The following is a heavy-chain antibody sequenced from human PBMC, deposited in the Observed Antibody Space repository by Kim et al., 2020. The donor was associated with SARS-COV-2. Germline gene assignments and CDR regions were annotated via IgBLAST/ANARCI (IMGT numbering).Heavy chain of an antibody. CDR2: TYYRSKWCS. D-gene: IGHD6-25*01. CDR3: TRDSSGRPLDV. V-gene: IGHV6-1*01. CDR1: GDSVSSNSAT. Sequence: SQTLSLTCDISGDSVSSNSATWSWIRQSPSRGLEWLGRTYYRSKWCSDYAVSVKGRITINPDTSKNQFSLQLNSVTPEDTAVYFCTRDSSGRPLDVWGQGTTVTVSS. J-gene: IGHJ6*02.